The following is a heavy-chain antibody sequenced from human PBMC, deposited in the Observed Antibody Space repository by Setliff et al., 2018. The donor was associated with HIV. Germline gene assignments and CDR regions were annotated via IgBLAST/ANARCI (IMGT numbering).Heavy chain of an antibody. V-gene: IGHV4-39*01. CDR2: IYYSGST. D-gene: IGHD2-15*01. J-gene: IGHJ3*02. CDR1: GGSISSSSYY. Sequence: SETLSLTCTVSGGSISSSSYYWGWIRQPPGKGLEWIGSIYYSGSTYYNPSLKSRVTISVDTSKNQFSLKLSSVTAADTAVYYWARRNVSGGYCSGGSCYSSAFDIWGQGTMVTVSS. CDR3: ARRNVSGGYCSGGSCYSSAFDI.